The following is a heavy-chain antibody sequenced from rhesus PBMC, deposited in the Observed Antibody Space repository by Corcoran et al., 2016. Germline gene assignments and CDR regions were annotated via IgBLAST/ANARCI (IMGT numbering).Heavy chain of an antibody. V-gene: IGHV4-169*02. CDR2: IYGGGSST. Sequence: QLQLQESGPGLVKPSETLSVTCAVSGGSISSSYWSWIRQAPGKGLEWIGYIYGGGSSTNYNPSLKSRVTLSVDTSKNQLSLKLSSVTTADTAVYYCARDCTGSGCLDAFDFWGQGLRVTVSS. J-gene: IGHJ3*01. CDR3: ARDCTGSGCLDAFDF. CDR1: GGSISSSY. D-gene: IGHD2-21*01.